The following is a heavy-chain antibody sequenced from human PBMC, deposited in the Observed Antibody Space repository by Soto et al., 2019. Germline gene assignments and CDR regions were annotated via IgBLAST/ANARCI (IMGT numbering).Heavy chain of an antibody. V-gene: IGHV4-59*01. CDR2: VYYTGTI. J-gene: IGHJ5*01. CDR3: ARDFAGRGPFDP. Sequence: SETLSLTCSVSNVSISSSYWNWLRQAPGRGLEWIGFVYYTGTIKYNPSLKSRVTISVDTSRNEFSLRLTSVTTADTAFYFCARDFAGRGPFDPWGPGTLVTVSS. D-gene: IGHD1-26*01. CDR1: NVSISSSY.